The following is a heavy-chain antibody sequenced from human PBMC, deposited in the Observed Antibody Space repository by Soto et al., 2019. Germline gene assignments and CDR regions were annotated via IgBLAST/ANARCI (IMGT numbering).Heavy chain of an antibody. J-gene: IGHJ4*02. V-gene: IGHV4-31*03. CDR2: IYYSGST. Sequence: SETLSLTCTVSGGSISSGGYYWSWIRQHPGKGLEWIGYIYYSGSTYYNPSLKSRVTISVDTSKNQFSLKLSSVTAADTAVYYCARFVLMVKRFDYSGQGTLVTVSS. CDR3: ARFVLMVKRFDY. CDR1: GGSISSGGYY. D-gene: IGHD2-8*01.